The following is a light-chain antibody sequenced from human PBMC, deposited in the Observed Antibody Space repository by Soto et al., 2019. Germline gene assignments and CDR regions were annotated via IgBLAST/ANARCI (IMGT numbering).Light chain of an antibody. CDR1: QSVSSTY. Sequence: EIVLTQSPGTLSLSPGERATLSCRASQSVSSTYLSWYQQRPDQAPRLLIYGASSRATGIPDRFSGSGSGTDFILTISRLEPEDCAVYYCQQCTSPPRTFGQWTRVEIK. V-gene: IGKV3-20*01. CDR2: GAS. J-gene: IGKJ1*01. CDR3: QQCTSPPRT.